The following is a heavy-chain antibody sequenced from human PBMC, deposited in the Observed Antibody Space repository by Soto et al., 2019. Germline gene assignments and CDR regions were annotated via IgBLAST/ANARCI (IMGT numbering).Heavy chain of an antibody. CDR1: GFTFSSYS. J-gene: IGHJ6*03. D-gene: IGHD2-2*01. CDR2: ISSSSSYI. V-gene: IGHV3-21*01. Sequence: GGSLRLSCAASGFTFSSYSMNWVRQAPGKGLEWVSSISSSSSYIYYADSVKGRFTISRDNAKNSLYLQMNSLRAEDTAVYYCARVSGYQLLWEGGYYYYMDVWGKGTTVTVSS. CDR3: ARVSGYQLLWEGGYYYYMDV.